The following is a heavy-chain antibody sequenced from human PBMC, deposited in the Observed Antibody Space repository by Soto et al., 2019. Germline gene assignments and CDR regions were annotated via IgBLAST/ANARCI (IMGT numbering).Heavy chain of an antibody. CDR3: ARAVSYDSSGYYFDY. J-gene: IGHJ4*02. Sequence: TSETLSLTCAVYGGSFGGYYWSWIRQPPGKGLEWIGEINHSGSTNYNPSLKSRVTISVDTSKNQFSLKLSSVTAADAAVYYCARAVSYDSSGYYFDYWGQGTLVTVSS. D-gene: IGHD3-22*01. CDR2: INHSGST. CDR1: GGSFGGYY. V-gene: IGHV4-34*01.